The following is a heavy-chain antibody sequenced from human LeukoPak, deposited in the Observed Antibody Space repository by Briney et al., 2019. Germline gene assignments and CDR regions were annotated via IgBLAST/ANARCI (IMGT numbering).Heavy chain of an antibody. Sequence: ASVKVSCRASGYTFTGYYMHWVRQAPGQGLEWMGWINPNSGGTNYAQKFQGWVTMTRDTSISTAYMELSGLRSDDTAVYYCAREAQLWEEGDYYYYYGMDVWGQGTTVTVSS. J-gene: IGHJ6*02. V-gene: IGHV1-2*04. CDR2: INPNSGGT. CDR1: GYTFTGYY. CDR3: AREAQLWEEGDYYYYYGMDV. D-gene: IGHD5-18*01.